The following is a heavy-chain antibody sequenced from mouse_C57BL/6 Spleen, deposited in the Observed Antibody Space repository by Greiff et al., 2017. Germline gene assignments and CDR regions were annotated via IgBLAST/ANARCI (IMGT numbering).Heavy chain of an antibody. D-gene: IGHD2-4*01. CDR3: ARNKNYDYSYYFDY. CDR2: IWSGGST. CDR1: GFSLTSYG. Sequence: VKLQESGPGLVQPSQSLSITCTVSGFSLTSYGVHWVRQSPGKGLEWLGVIWSGGSTDYNAAFISRLSISKDNSKSQVFFKMNSLQADDTAIYYCARNKNYDYSYYFDYWGQGTTLTVSS. J-gene: IGHJ2*01. V-gene: IGHV2-2*01.